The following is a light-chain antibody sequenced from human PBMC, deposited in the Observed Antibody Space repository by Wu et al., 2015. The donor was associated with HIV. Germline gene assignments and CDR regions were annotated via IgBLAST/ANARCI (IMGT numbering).Light chain of an antibody. J-gene: IGKJ1*01. CDR1: QSVGRD. Sequence: EIILTQSPATLSVSPGERATLSCRASQSVGRDLAWYQRKPGRAPRLLIYSASTRVTDIPARFSGSGSGTVFTLTISSLQSEDFAIYYCQQYNSRWTFGQGTSVDIK. V-gene: IGKV3-15*01. CDR2: SAS. CDR3: QQYNSRWT.